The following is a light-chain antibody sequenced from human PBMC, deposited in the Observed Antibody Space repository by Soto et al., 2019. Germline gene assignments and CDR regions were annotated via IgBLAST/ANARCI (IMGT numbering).Light chain of an antibody. Sequence: EIVLTQSPGALSLSPGDRATLSCWASESIGDYLAWYQQRPGQAPRLLIYAASRRASGTPHRFSGSGSERAFTLAISGLEPADFGAYYCQQYVTSPSITFGQGTRLE. CDR3: QQYVTSPSIT. J-gene: IGKJ5*01. CDR1: ESIGDY. CDR2: AAS. V-gene: IGKV3-20*01.